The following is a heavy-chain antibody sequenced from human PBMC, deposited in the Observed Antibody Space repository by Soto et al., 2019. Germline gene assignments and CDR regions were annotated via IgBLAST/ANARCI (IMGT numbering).Heavy chain of an antibody. Sequence: QVQLVQSRTEVKKPGASVKVSCKASGYTFTSYDINWVRQATGQGLEWMGWMNPNSGSTGYAHKFQGRVTMTRNTSISIAYMELSSLRSEDTAVYYCARGSSSGNWFDPWGQGALVTVSS. J-gene: IGHJ5*02. D-gene: IGHD6-6*01. CDR1: GYTFTSYD. CDR3: ARGSSSGNWFDP. CDR2: MNPNSGST. V-gene: IGHV1-8*01.